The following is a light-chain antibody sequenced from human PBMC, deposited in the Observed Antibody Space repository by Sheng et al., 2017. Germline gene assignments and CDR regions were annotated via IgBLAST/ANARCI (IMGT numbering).Light chain of an antibody. Sequence: ETVMTQSPATLSVSPGERATLSCRASQSVRSNFAWYQQKPGQAPRLLIYGASTRATGIPARFSGSGSGTEFTLTISSLQSEDSAVYYCQQYNEWPLTFGGGTKVEIK. CDR2: GAS. V-gene: IGKV3-15*01. CDR3: QQYNEWPLT. CDR1: QSVRSN. J-gene: IGKJ4*01.